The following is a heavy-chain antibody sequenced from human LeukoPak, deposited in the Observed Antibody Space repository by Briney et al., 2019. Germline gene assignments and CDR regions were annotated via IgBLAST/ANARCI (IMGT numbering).Heavy chain of an antibody. J-gene: IGHJ6*03. D-gene: IGHD2-2*02. CDR3: ARDSSVDCSSTSCYTRYYYYYMDV. V-gene: IGHV1-18*01. CDR2: ISAYNGNT. CDR1: GGTFSSYA. Sequence: ASVKASCKASGGTFSSYAISWVRQAPGQGLEWMGWISAYNGNTNYAQKLQGRVTMTTDTSTSTAYMELRSLRSDDTAVYYCARDSSVDCSSTSCYTRYYYYYMDVWGKGTTVTVSS.